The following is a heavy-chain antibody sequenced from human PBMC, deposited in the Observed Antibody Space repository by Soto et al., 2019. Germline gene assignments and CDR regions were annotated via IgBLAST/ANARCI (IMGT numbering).Heavy chain of an antibody. V-gene: IGHV1-3*01. CDR1: GYTFTRYA. CDR2: INAGNGNT. D-gene: IGHD2-15*01. Sequence: ASVKVSCTASGYTFTRYAMHWVRQAPGQRLEWMGWINAGNGNTKYSQKFQGRVTITRDTSASTAYMELSSLRSEDTAVYYCARGPGGHEGLGDYCGRGSLVTGSS. J-gene: IGHJ1*01. CDR3: ARGPGGHEGLGDY.